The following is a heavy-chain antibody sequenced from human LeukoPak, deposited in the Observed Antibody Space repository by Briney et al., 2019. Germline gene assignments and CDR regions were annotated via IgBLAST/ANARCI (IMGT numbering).Heavy chain of an antibody. D-gene: IGHD6-19*01. J-gene: IGHJ5*02. CDR1: GYSFTDYH. V-gene: IGHV1-2*02. CDR2: INTKTGGT. CDR3: ARDRAGYSSYFDP. Sequence: AAVKVCCKGSGYSFTDYHVHWGLQAPGEGPELIGWINTKTGGTNYAQPFKGRVTLTREQSISTVYMEMSSLRSDDTAVYYCARDRAGYSSYFDPWGQGTLVTVSS.